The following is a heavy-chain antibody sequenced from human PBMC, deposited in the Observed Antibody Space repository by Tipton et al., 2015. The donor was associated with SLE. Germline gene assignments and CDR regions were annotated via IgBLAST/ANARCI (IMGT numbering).Heavy chain of an antibody. CDR3: ASSYYSNSHYYTDV. Sequence: QLVQSGAELKKPGESLKISCKCSGYSFTNYWMHWVRQAPGKGLVWVARMNIDVTTTTYADSVKGRITISRDNAKNTLYLQMNSLRAEDTAVYYCASSYYSNSHYYTDVWGKGTTVTVSS. CDR1: GYSFTNYW. J-gene: IGHJ6*03. CDR2: MNIDVTTT. D-gene: IGHD4-11*01. V-gene: IGHV3-74*02.